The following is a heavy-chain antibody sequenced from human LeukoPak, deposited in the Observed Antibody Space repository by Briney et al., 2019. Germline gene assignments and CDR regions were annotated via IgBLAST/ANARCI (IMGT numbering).Heavy chain of an antibody. CDR1: GFTFSSYG. V-gene: IGHV3-30*03. CDR3: ARGARGTNYYYYGMDV. D-gene: IGHD3-10*01. CDR2: ISYDGNNI. Sequence: GGSLRLSCAASGFTFSSYGLHWVRQAPGKGLEWVAIISYDGNNISYVDYVKGRFTISRDSSKNTLYLQMHSLTTEDTAVYYCARGARGTNYYYYGMDVWGQGTTVTVSS. J-gene: IGHJ6*02.